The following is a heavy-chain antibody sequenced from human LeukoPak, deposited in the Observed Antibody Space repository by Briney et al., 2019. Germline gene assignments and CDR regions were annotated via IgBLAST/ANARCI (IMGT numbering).Heavy chain of an antibody. CDR3: AREEVGATAR. D-gene: IGHD1-26*01. V-gene: IGHV3-53*05. Sequence: GVSLRLSCVGSGFTVSSDYMSWVRHAPGRGLVGVSNIYSDGSTYYANSVKGRFTISRDSSKNTLYLQMNSLRSDDTAVYYCAREEVGATARWGQGTLVTVSS. J-gene: IGHJ4*02. CDR1: GFTVSSDY. CDR2: IYSDGST.